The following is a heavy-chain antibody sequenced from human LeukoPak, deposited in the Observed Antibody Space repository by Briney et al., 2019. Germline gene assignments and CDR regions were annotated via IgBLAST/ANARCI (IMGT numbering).Heavy chain of an antibody. CDR1: GFTFSTYG. J-gene: IGHJ4*02. CDR3: AKGSSLPVAGTLAH. Sequence: GGSLRLSCAASGFTFSTYGMHWVRQAPGKGLEWVAFIRNDGSNKYYADSVKGRFTISRDNSKTTLYLQMNSLRAEDTAVYFCAKGSSLPVAGTLAHWGQGTLVTVSS. CDR2: IRNDGSNK. D-gene: IGHD6-19*01. V-gene: IGHV3-30*02.